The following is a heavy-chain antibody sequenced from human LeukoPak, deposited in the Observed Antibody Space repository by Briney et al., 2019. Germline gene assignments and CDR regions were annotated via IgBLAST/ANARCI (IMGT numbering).Heavy chain of an antibody. CDR1: GGSFSGYY. Sequence: SETLSLTCAVYGGSFSGYYWSWIRQPPGKGLEWIGEINHSGSTNYNPSLKSRVTISVDTSKNQFSLKLRSVTGADTAVYYCAREAMGTGLIDYWGQGTLVTVSS. D-gene: IGHD1-1*01. CDR2: INHSGST. J-gene: IGHJ4*02. CDR3: AREAMGTGLIDY. V-gene: IGHV4-34*01.